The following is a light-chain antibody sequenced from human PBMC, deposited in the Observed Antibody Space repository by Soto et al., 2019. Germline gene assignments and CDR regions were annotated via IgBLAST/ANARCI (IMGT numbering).Light chain of an antibody. V-gene: IGLV2-14*01. CDR3: SSYTSSSTRV. CDR1: SSDVGGYNY. CDR2: DVS. Sequence: QSALTQPASVSGSPGQSITISCTGTSSDVGGYNYVSWYQQHPGKATKLMIYDVSNRPSGVSNSFSGSKSGNTASLTISGLQAEDEADYYCSSYTSSSTRVFGGGTKVTVL. J-gene: IGLJ2*01.